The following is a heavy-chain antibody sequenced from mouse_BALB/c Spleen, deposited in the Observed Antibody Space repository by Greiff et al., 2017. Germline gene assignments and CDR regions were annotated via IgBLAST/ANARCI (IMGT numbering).Heavy chain of an antibody. CDR3: ARVWDGYPYYAMDY. J-gene: IGHJ4*01. D-gene: IGHD2-3*01. CDR2: IWAGGST. CDR1: GFSLTSYG. V-gene: IGHV2-9*02. Sequence: VQRVESGPGLVAPSQSLSITCTVSGFSLTSYGVHWVRQPPGKGLEWLGVIWAGGSTNYNSALMSRLSISKDNSKSQVFLKMNSLQTDDTAMYYCARVWDGYPYYAMDYWGQGTSVTVSS.